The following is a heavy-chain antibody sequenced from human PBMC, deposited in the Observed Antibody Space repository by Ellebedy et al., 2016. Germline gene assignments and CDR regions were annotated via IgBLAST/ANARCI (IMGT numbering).Heavy chain of an antibody. CDR2: ISDSGGKT. CDR1: EFTVSSDY. D-gene: IGHD2-21*01. V-gene: IGHV3-23*01. J-gene: IGHJ6*02. Sequence: GGSLRLSCAASEFTVSSDYMSWVRQAPGKGLEWASAISDSGGKTYYADSVKGRFTVSRDNSRNTLYLHMKSLRVEDTAVYYCAKDLAMVVPYDMDVWGQGTTVTVSS. CDR3: AKDLAMVVPYDMDV.